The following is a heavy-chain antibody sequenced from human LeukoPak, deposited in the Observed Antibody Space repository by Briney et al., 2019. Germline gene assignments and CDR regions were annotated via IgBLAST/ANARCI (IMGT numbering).Heavy chain of an antibody. J-gene: IGHJ3*02. D-gene: IGHD3-22*01. Sequence: SETLSLTCTVSGGSISSYYWSWIRQPPGKGLEWIGYIYYSGSTNYNPSPKSRVTISVDTSKNQFSLKLSSVTAADTAVYYCARQGPYYYDSSGYSDDAFDIWGQGTMVTVSS. CDR2: IYYSGST. V-gene: IGHV4-59*01. CDR1: GGSISSYY. CDR3: ARQGPYYYDSSGYSDDAFDI.